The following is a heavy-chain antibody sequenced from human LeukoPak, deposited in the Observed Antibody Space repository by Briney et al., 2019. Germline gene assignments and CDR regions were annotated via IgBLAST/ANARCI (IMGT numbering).Heavy chain of an antibody. D-gene: IGHD2-15*01. V-gene: IGHV5-51*01. J-gene: IGHJ5*02. Sequence: GESLKISCKGSGYSFTSYWIGWVRQMPGKGLEWMGIIYPGDSDTRYSPSFQGQVTISADKSISTAYLQWSSLKASDTAMYYCARLGGYCSGGSCYPTNNWFDPWGQGTLVTVSS. CDR2: IYPGDSDT. CDR1: GYSFTSYW. CDR3: ARLGGYCSGGSCYPTNNWFDP.